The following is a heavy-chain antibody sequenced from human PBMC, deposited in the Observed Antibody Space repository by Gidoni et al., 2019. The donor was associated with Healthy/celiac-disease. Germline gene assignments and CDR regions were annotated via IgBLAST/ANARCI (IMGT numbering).Heavy chain of an antibody. J-gene: IGHJ6*02. V-gene: IGHV3-33*01. D-gene: IGHD3-9*01. Sequence: QVQLVESGGGVVQPGRSLRLSCPASGFTFITSGMHCFRQAPGKGLEWVAVIRYDGSNKYYADSVKGRFTISRDKSKNTLYLQMNSLRAEDTAVYYCAREGVHYDILTGYYPNDYYYYGMDVWGQGTTVTVSS. CDR1: GFTFITSG. CDR2: IRYDGSNK. CDR3: AREGVHYDILTGYYPNDYYYYGMDV.